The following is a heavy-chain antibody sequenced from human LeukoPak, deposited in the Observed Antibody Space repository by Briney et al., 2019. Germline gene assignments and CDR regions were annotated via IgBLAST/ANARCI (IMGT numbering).Heavy chain of an antibody. CDR2: IYYSGST. D-gene: IGHD3-10*01. CDR3: ARDYYGSGTFDY. CDR1: GGSISSGGYY. Sequence: PSETLSLTCTVSGGSISSGGYYWSWIRQHPGKGLEWIGYIYYSGSTYYNPSLKGRVTISVDTSKNQFSLKLSSVTAADTAVYYCARDYYGSGTFDYWGQGTLVTVSS. J-gene: IGHJ4*02. V-gene: IGHV4-31*03.